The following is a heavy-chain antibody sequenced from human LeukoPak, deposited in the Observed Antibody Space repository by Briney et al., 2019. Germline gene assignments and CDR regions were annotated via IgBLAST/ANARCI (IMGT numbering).Heavy chain of an antibody. CDR3: ARLGSSWYQNWFDP. Sequence: SETLSLTCTVSGGSISSSSYYWGWIRQPPGKGLEWIGSIYYSGSTYYNPSLKSRVTISVDTSKNQFSLKLSSVTAANTAVYYCARLGSSWYQNWFDPWGQGTLVTVSS. CDR1: GGSISSSSYY. J-gene: IGHJ5*02. V-gene: IGHV4-39*01. CDR2: IYYSGST. D-gene: IGHD6-13*01.